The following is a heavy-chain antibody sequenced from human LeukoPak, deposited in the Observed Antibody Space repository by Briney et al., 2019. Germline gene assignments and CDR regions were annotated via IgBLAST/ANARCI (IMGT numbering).Heavy chain of an antibody. J-gene: IGHJ4*02. D-gene: IGHD6-13*01. CDR1: GGTFISYA. V-gene: IGHV1-69*04. CDR2: IIPIYGIA. CDR3: ARDFGSS. Sequence: SVKVSCKASGGTFISYAISWVRQAPGQALEWMERIIPIYGIANYAQKFQGRVTITADKSTSTAYMQLSSLRSEDTAVYYCARDFGSSWGQGTLVTVSS.